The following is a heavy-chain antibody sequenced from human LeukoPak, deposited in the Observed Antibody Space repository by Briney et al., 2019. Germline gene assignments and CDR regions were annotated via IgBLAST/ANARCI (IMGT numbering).Heavy chain of an antibody. D-gene: IGHD6-19*01. Sequence: PSETLSLTCTVSGGSISSHYWSWIRQPPGKGLEWIGYIYYSGSTNYNPSLKSRVTTSVDTSKNQFSLKLSSVTAADTAVYYCARGYSSGWPTYYYYMDVWGKGTTVTVSS. J-gene: IGHJ6*03. CDR3: ARGYSSGWPTYYYYMDV. CDR2: IYYSGST. CDR1: GGSISSHY. V-gene: IGHV4-59*11.